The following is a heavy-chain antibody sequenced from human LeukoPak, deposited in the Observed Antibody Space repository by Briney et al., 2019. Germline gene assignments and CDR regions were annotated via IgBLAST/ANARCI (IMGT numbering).Heavy chain of an antibody. J-gene: IGHJ5*02. V-gene: IGHV1-2*06. CDR1: GYTFTGYY. CDR2: INPNSGGT. CDR3: ARDFLVPAAPYNWFDP. D-gene: IGHD2-2*01. Sequence: ASVKVSCKASGYTFTGYYMHWVRQAPGQGLEWMGRINPNSGGTNYAQKLQGRVTMTRDTSISTAYMELSRLRSDDTAVYYCARDFLVPAAPYNWFDPWGQGTLVTVSS.